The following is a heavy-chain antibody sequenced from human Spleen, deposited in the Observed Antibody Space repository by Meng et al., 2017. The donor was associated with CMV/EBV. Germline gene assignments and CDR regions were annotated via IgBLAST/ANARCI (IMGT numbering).Heavy chain of an antibody. CDR1: GFNFDDYS. D-gene: IGHD5-12*01. V-gene: IGHV3-20*04. J-gene: IGHJ4*02. Sequence: GESLKISCAASGFNFDDYSMTWVRQAPGQGLDWVATFSWSGDNTGYVDSVKGRFTISRDNAKNSLFLQMNSLRVGDTAFYYCTRDGVATGDYWGQGTLVTVSS. CDR3: TRDGVATGDY. CDR2: FSWSGDNT.